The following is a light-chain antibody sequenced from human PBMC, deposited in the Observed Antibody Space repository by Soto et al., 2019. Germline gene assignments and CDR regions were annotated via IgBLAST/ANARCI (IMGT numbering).Light chain of an antibody. CDR2: WAS. Sequence: IVMTQSPESLAVSLGERATINCKSSQSVLYSSNNTNYLAWYQQKPGQPPKLLIYWASTRESGVPDRFSGSGSGTDFTLSISSLQAEDVAVYYCQQYYTALWTFGQGTKVEIK. V-gene: IGKV4-1*01. CDR3: QQYYTALWT. J-gene: IGKJ1*01. CDR1: QSVLYSSNNTNY.